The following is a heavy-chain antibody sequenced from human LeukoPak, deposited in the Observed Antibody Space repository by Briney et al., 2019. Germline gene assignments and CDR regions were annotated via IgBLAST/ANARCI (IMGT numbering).Heavy chain of an antibody. CDR2: VHVSGST. D-gene: IGHD3-22*01. CDR3: ARDDSSRDDSGAYHY. J-gene: IGHJ4*02. Sequence: KASETLSLTCTVSSDSINSYHWAWIRQAAGKRLEWVGRVHVSGSTNYNPSLRSRVAISLDKSKNQFSLRLSSLTVADTAVCYCARDDSSRDDSGAYHYWGKGILVTVSS. V-gene: IGHV4-4*07. CDR1: SDSINSYH.